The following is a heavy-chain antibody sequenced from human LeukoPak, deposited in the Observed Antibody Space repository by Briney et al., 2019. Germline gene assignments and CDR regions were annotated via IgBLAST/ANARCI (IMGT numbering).Heavy chain of an antibody. Sequence: KPSETLSLTCTVSGGSISSGRYYWSWTRQPPGKGLEWIGYIYYSGTTYHNPSLKSRLTISVDTSKNQFSLKLSSVTAADTAVYYCARRGTYDIDAFDIWGQGTMVTVSS. CDR3: ARRGTYDIDAFDI. CDR2: IYYSGTT. V-gene: IGHV4-30-4*01. CDR1: GGSISSGRYY. J-gene: IGHJ3*02. D-gene: IGHD3-9*01.